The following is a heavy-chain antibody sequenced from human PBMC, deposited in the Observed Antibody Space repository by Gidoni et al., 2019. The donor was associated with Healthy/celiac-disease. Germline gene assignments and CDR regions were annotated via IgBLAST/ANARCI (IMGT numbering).Heavy chain of an antibody. CDR1: GSTCSSYA. Sequence: QVQLVESGGGVVQPGRSLRLPCAAAGSTCSSYAMHWVRQAPGKGLEWVAVISYDGSNKYYADSVKVRFTISRDNSKNTLYLQMNSLRAEDTAVYYCARDGSVAMGYFDYWGQGTLVTVSS. CDR3: ARDGSVAMGYFDY. J-gene: IGHJ4*02. CDR2: ISYDGSNK. V-gene: IGHV3-30-3*01. D-gene: IGHD5-12*01.